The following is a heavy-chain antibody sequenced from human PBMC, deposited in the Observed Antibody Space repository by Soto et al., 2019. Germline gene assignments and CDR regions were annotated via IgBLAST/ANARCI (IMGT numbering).Heavy chain of an antibody. Sequence: SETLSLTCTVSGGSISSISYYWGWIRQPPGKGLEWIGSIYYSGSTNYNPSLKSRVTISVDTSKNQFSLKLSSVTAADTAVYYCARSVGSSWPYYYHYYYMDVWGKGTTVTVSS. CDR1: GGSISSISYY. D-gene: IGHD6-13*01. V-gene: IGHV4-39*01. J-gene: IGHJ6*03. CDR2: IYYSGST. CDR3: ARSVGSSWPYYYHYYYMDV.